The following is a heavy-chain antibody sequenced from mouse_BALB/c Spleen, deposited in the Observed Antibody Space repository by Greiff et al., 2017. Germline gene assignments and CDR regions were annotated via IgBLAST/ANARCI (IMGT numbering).Heavy chain of an antibody. J-gene: IGHJ3*01. CDR2: IWSGGST. V-gene: IGHV2-2*02. CDR3: ARNSEVRREGPWFAY. CDR1: GFSLTSYG. D-gene: IGHD2-14*01. Sequence: VMLVESGPGLVQPSQSLSITCTVSGFSLTSYGVHWVRQSPGKGLEWLGVIWSGGSTDYNAAFISRLSISKDNSKSQVFFKMNSLQANDTAIYYCARNSEVRREGPWFAYWGQGTLVTVSA.